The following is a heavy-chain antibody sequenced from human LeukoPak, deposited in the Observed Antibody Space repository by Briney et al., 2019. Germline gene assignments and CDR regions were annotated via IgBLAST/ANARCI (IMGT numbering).Heavy chain of an antibody. J-gene: IGHJ5*02. Sequence: ASVKVSCKASGYTFTSYDISWVRQAPGQGLEWMGGIIPIFGTANYAQKFQGRVTITTDESTSTAYMELSSLRSEDTAVYYCARGGYDGYDLNNWFDPWGQGTLVTVSS. CDR1: GYTFTSYD. CDR3: ARGGYDGYDLNNWFDP. V-gene: IGHV1-69*05. CDR2: IIPIFGTA. D-gene: IGHD5-12*01.